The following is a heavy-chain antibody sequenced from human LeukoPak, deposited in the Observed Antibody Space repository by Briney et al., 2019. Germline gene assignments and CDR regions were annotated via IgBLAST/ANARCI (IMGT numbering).Heavy chain of an antibody. V-gene: IGHV1-69*13. J-gene: IGHJ6*02. CDR2: IIPIFGTA. CDR1: GGTFSSYA. CDR3: ARSTFGGVIVMYYYYGMDV. D-gene: IGHD3-16*02. Sequence: SVKVSCKASGGTFSSYAISWVRQAPGQGLEWMGGIIPIFGTANYAQKFQGRVTITADESTSTAYMELSSLRSEDTAVYYCARSTFGGVIVMYYYYGMDVWGQGTTVTVSS.